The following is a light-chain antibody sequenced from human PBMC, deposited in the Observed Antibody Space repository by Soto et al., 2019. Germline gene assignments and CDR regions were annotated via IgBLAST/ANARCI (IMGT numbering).Light chain of an antibody. J-gene: IGLJ2*01. CDR2: GNS. CDR1: SSNIGAGYD. V-gene: IGLV1-40*01. CDR3: QSYDSCLSL. Sequence: QSVLTQPPSVSGAPGQRVTISCTGSSSNIGAGYDVHWYQQLPGTAPKLLIYGNSNRPSGVPDRFSGSKSGTSASLAITGLQAEDEADYYCQSYDSCLSLFGGGTKLTVL.